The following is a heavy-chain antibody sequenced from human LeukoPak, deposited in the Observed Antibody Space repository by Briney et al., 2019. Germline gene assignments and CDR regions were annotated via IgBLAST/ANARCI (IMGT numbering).Heavy chain of an antibody. CDR1: GFTFSSYW. J-gene: IGHJ4*02. Sequence: GGSLRLSCAASGFTFSSYWMSWVRQAPGKGLEWVANIKQDGSEKYYVDSVKGRFTISRDNAKNSLYLQMNSLRAEDTAVYYCARVRFLEWLLPFDYWGQGTLVTVSS. D-gene: IGHD3-3*01. CDR2: IKQDGSEK. CDR3: ARVRFLEWLLPFDY. V-gene: IGHV3-7*01.